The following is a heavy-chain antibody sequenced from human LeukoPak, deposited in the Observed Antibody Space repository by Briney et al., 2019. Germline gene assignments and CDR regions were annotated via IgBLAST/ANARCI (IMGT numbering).Heavy chain of an antibody. CDR2: INSDGSST. Sequence: HPGGSLRLSCAASGFTFSSYWMHWVRQAPGKGLVWVSRINSDGSSTSYADSVKGRFTISRDNAKNTLYLQMNSLRAEDTAVYYCARGGSDYYDSSGYGLDYWGQGTLVTVSS. CDR1: GFTFSSYW. CDR3: ARGGSDYYDSSGYGLDY. J-gene: IGHJ4*02. D-gene: IGHD3-22*01. V-gene: IGHV3-74*01.